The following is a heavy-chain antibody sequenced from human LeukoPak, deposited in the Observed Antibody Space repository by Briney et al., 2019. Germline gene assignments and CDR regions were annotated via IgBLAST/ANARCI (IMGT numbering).Heavy chain of an antibody. V-gene: IGHV4-4*07. CDR3: AREGSMTARPFVSIDY. Sequence: SETLSLTCTVSGGSISTYCWSWIRQPAGKGLEWIGRIHTSGNTDYNPSLKSRVTMSVDTSKNQFSLKLSSVTAADTAVYYCAREGSMTARPFVSIDYWGQGTLVTISS. CDR2: IHTSGNT. J-gene: IGHJ4*02. D-gene: IGHD6-6*01. CDR1: GGSISTYC.